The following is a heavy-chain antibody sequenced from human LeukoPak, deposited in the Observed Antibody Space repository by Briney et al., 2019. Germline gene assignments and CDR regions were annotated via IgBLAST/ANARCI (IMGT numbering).Heavy chain of an antibody. Sequence: PGGSLRLSCAASGFTFSSYSMNWVRQAPGKGLEWVSSISSSSNYIYYADSVKGRFTISRDNAKNSLYLQMNSLRAEDTAVYPCVRDMTTVTKCYPQHWGQGTLVTVSS. CDR2: ISSSSNYI. D-gene: IGHD4-17*01. CDR3: VRDMTTVTKCYPQH. V-gene: IGHV3-21*01. J-gene: IGHJ1*01. CDR1: GFTFSSYS.